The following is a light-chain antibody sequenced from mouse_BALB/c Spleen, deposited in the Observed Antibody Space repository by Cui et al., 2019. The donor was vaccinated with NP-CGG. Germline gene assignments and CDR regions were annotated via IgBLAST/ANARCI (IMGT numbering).Light chain of an antibody. V-gene: IGLV1*01. CDR3: ALWYSNHWV. J-gene: IGLJ1*01. CDR1: TGAVTTSNY. CDR2: STS. Sequence: QAVVTQESVLTTSPGETVTLTCRSSTGAVTTSNYANWVQEKPDHLFTGLIGSTSNRVPGVPARFSGSLIGDKAALTITGAQTEDESIYFCALWYSNHWVFGGGTKLTVL.